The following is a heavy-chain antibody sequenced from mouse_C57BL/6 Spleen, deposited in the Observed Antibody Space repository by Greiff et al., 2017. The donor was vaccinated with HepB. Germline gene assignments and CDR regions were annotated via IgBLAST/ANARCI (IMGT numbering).Heavy chain of an antibody. J-gene: IGHJ4*01. Sequence: VQLQQSGPELVKPGASVKISCKASGYAFSSSWMNWVKQRPGKGLEWIGRIYPGDGDTNYNGKFKGKATLTADKSSSTAYMQLSSLTSEDSAVYFCAIYYYGSRRGYYAMDYWGQGTSVTVSS. V-gene: IGHV1-82*01. CDR2: IYPGDGDT. CDR3: AIYYYGSRRGYYAMDY. CDR1: GYAFSSSW. D-gene: IGHD1-1*01.